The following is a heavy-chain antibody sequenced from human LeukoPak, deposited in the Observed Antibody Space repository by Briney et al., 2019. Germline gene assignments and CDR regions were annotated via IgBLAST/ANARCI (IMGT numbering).Heavy chain of an antibody. V-gene: IGHV3-74*01. Sequence: GGSLRLSCAASGFTFSSYSMNWVRQAPGKGLVWVSRINSDGSSTSYADSVKGRFTISRDNSRNTLYLQMNTLRAEDTAVYFCAKSPVPSCRGSFCYPFDYWGQGNLVTVSS. CDR2: INSDGSST. CDR3: AKSPVPSCRGSFCYPFDY. J-gene: IGHJ4*02. CDR1: GFTFSSYS. D-gene: IGHD2-15*01.